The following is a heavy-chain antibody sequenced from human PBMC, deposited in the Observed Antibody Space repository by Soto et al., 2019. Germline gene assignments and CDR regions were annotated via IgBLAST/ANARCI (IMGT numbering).Heavy chain of an antibody. D-gene: IGHD1-1*01. Sequence: QVQLQQWGAGLLKPSETLSLTCAVFGGSVNSGNYYWSWIRQPPGKGLEWIGEMSHSGGTHFNPSLKSRVTLSVDTPKNQFSRRMGSVTAADTALYYCARVERGTATTVVDAFDIWGPGTMVTVSS. V-gene: IGHV4-34*01. CDR1: GGSVNSGNYY. J-gene: IGHJ3*02. CDR2: MSHSGGT. CDR3: ARVERGTATTVVDAFDI.